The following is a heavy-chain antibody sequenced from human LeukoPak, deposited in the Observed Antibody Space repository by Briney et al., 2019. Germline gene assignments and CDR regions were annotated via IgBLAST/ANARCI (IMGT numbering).Heavy chain of an antibody. CDR3: ARDPQPPYYFDY. CDR2: IIPILGIA. J-gene: IGHJ4*02. CDR1: GGTFSSYA. Sequence: ASVKVSCKASGGTFSSYAISWVRQAPGQGLEWMGRIIPILGIANYAQKFQGRVTITADKSTSTAHMELSSLRSEDTAVYYCARDPQPPYYFDYWGQGILVTVSS. V-gene: IGHV1-69*04.